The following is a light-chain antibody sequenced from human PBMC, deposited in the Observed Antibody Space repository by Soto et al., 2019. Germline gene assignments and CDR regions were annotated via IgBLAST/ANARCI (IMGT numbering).Light chain of an antibody. Sequence: VLTQPPSASGTPGQRVTISCSGSSSNIGSNYVYWYQQLAGAAPKLLIYLNDQRPSGVPDRFSGSKSGTSASLAISGLRSEDEAEYHCASWDDSLSGPVFGGGTKLTVL. V-gene: IGLV1-47*02. CDR3: ASWDDSLSGPV. J-gene: IGLJ2*01. CDR1: SSNIGSNY. CDR2: LND.